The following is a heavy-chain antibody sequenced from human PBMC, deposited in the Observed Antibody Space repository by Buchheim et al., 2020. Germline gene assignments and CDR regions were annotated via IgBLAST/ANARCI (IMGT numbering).Heavy chain of an antibody. CDR1: GFTFSSYS. D-gene: IGHD6-19*01. CDR3: ARGHSSGRPLCD. V-gene: IGHV3-21*01. J-gene: IGHJ4*02. CDR2: ISSSSSYI. Sequence: EVQLVESGGGLVKPGGSLRLSCAASGFTFSSYSMNWVRQAPGKGLEWVSSISSSSSYIYYADSVKGRFIISRVNAKNSLSLQMNSLRAEDTAVYYCARGHSSGRPLCDWGQGTL.